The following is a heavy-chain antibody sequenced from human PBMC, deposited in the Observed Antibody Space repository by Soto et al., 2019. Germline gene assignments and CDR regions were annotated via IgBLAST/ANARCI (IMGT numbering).Heavy chain of an antibody. D-gene: IGHD5-12*01. CDR1: GGSLSHYY. CDR2: IKGDGST. V-gene: IGHV4-34*01. J-gene: IGHJ4*02. Sequence: QVQLQQWGAGLLKPSETLSLNCAVNGGSLSHYYWSWIRQPPGKGLERIGEIKGDGSTNYSPSLKGRATISSDSSNHQFSMRLYAATAADTGVYYCARGQGGVVATHWDQGTLVTVSS. CDR3: ARGQGGVVATH.